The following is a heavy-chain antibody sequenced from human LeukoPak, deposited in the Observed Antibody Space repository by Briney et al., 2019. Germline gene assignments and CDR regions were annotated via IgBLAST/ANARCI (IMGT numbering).Heavy chain of an antibody. D-gene: IGHD4-17*01. CDR3: AKGPTYGDYVFDY. CDR2: ISWNSGSI. V-gene: IGHV3-9*01. CDR1: GFTFDDYA. Sequence: GRSLRLSCAASGFTFDDYAMHWVRQAPGKGLEWVSGISWNSGSIGYADSVKGRFTISRDNAKNSLYLQMNSLRAEDTALYYCAKGPTYGDYVFDYWGQGTLVTVSS. J-gene: IGHJ4*02.